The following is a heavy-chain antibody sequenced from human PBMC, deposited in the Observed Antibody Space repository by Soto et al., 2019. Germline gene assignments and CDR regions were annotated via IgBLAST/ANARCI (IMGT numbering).Heavy chain of an antibody. CDR1: GFTVSSTY. J-gene: IGHJ6*02. V-gene: IGHV3-53*01. CDR3: ARDRLTVGVREYYGMDV. CDR2: TYSGGST. Sequence: EVQLVESGGGLIQPGGSLRLSCEASGFTVSSTYMSWVRQAPRKGLEWVSITYSGGSTHYADSVKGRFTISRDNSKNTLYLEMNSLRAEDTAVYYCARDRLTVGVREYYGMDVWGQGTTVTVSS. D-gene: IGHD2-8*01.